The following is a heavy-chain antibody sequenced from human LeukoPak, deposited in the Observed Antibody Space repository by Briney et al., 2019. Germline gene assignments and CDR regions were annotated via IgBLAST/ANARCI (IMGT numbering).Heavy chain of an antibody. CDR2: IYYSGST. J-gene: IGHJ6*03. CDR3: ARLRRFGADYYYYYMDV. D-gene: IGHD3-10*01. Sequence: SETLSLTCTVSGDSMSGYYWSWIRQPPGKGLEWIGYIYYSGSTNYNPPLKSRVPISVDKSKNQFSLKLSSVTAADTAVYYCARLRRFGADYYYYYMDVWGKGTTVTVSS. V-gene: IGHV4-59*12. CDR1: GDSMSGYY.